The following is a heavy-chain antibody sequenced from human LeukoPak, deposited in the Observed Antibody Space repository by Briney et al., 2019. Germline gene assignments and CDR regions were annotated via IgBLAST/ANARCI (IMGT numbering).Heavy chain of an antibody. CDR1: GFTFSTYA. Sequence: GGSLRLSCAASGFTFSTYAMSWVRQAPGKGLEWVPGISGSGSSTFDADSVKGRFTISRDNSKNTLFLQMNSLRAEDTALYYCAKRDGYSSGWYPYYFDYWGQGTLVTVSS. CDR2: ISGSGSST. V-gene: IGHV3-23*01. CDR3: AKRDGYSSGWYPYYFDY. D-gene: IGHD6-19*01. J-gene: IGHJ4*02.